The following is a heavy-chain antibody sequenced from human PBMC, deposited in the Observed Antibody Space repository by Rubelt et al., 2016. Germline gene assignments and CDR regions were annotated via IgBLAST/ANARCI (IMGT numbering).Heavy chain of an antibody. CDR2: INHSGST. J-gene: IGHJ5*02. CDR1: GGSFRGYY. D-gene: IGHD6-6*01. V-gene: IGHV4-34*01. CDR3: ARQRQLITARRWFDP. Sequence: QEQLQQWGAGLLKPSETLSLTCAVDGGSFRGYYWTWVRQSPGKGLEWIGEINHSGSTNYNPSLKSRVTISEDTPKNQFSLKLTSVTAADTAVYYCARQRQLITARRWFDPWGQGTLVTVSS.